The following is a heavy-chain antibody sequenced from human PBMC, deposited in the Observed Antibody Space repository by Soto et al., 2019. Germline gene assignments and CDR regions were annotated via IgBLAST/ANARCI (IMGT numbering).Heavy chain of an antibody. CDR3: AKDCEPYSNYGYFDL. CDR2: IDTSATRT. CDR1: GFTFNSDA. V-gene: IGHV3-23*05. D-gene: IGHD4-4*01. J-gene: IGHJ2*01. Sequence: EVQLLESGGTLVQPGASLRLSCAASGFTFNSDAMSWVRQAPGKGLEWVSTIDTSATRTSYADSLKGRFTISRDNSKNTLYLQMNSLRAEDTAVYYCAKDCEPYSNYGYFDLWGRGTLVTVSS.